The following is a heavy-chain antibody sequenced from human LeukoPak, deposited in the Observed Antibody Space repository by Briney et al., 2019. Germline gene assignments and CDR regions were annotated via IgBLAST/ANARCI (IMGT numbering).Heavy chain of an antibody. J-gene: IGHJ4*02. CDR2: IYSGGST. V-gene: IGHV3-53*01. CDR1: GFTVSSNY. CDR3: ARGDHYYYDSSGYYY. Sequence: GGSLRLSCAASGFTVSSNYMSWVRQAPGKGLEWVSVIYSGGSTYYADSVKGRFTISRDNAKNSLYLQMNSLRAEDTAVYYCARGDHYYYDSSGYYYWGQGTLVTVSS. D-gene: IGHD3-22*01.